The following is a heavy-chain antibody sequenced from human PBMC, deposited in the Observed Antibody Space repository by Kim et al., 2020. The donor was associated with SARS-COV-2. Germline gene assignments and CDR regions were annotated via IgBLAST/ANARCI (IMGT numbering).Heavy chain of an antibody. CDR3: ASALAYSGSYYFDS. Sequence: ADSVKGRFTISRDNSKNTLFPQMNSLRAEDTAVYYCASALAYSGSYYFDSWGQGTLVTVSS. J-gene: IGHJ4*02. V-gene: IGHV3-23*01. D-gene: IGHD1-26*01.